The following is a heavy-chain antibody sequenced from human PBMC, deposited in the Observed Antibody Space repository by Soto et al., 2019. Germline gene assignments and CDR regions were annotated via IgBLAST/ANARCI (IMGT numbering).Heavy chain of an antibody. CDR1: GVKFSNHG. D-gene: IGHD3-3*01. Sequence: WRFLRLPCTVFGVKFSNHGIHCVRQAPGEGLEWVSYISSSSSTIYYADSVKGRFTISRDNAKNSLYLQMNSLRDEDTAVYYCARDLYDFWSGGKSYFDYWGQGTLVTVSS. V-gene: IGHV3-48*02. CDR3: ARDLYDFWSGGKSYFDY. J-gene: IGHJ4*02. CDR2: ISSSSSTI.